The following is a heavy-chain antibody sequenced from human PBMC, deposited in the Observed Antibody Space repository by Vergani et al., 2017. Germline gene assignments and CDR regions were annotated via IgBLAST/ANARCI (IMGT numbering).Heavy chain of an antibody. CDR3: ARVSNQENGFDP. CDR1: GGSIRSGGYY. J-gene: IGHJ5*02. V-gene: IGHV4-31*03. D-gene: IGHD4-11*01. Sequence: QVQLQESGPGLVKPSQTLSLTCTVSGGSIRSGGYYWSWIRQYPGKGLEWIGCIYYSGSTFYNPSLKSRVTISVDTSKNLFSLKLSSVTAADTAVYYCARVSNQENGFDPWGQGTLVTVSS. CDR2: IYYSGST.